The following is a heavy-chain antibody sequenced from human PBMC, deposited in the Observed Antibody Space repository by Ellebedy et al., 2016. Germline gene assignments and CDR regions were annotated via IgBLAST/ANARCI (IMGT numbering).Heavy chain of an antibody. V-gene: IGHV1-18*01. D-gene: IGHD2-8*01. J-gene: IGHJ3*02. CDR3: ATDLRYCTNGVCFKRYDAFDI. CDR1: GYTFTSYG. Sequence: ASVKVSCKASGYTFTSYGISWVRQAPGQGLEWMGWISAYNGNTNYAQKLQGRVTMTTDTSTSTAYMELSSLRSEDTAVYYCATDLRYCTNGVCFKRYDAFDIWGQGTMVTVSS. CDR2: ISAYNGNT.